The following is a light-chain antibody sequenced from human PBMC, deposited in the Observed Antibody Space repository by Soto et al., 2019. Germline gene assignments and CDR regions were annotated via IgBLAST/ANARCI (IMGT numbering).Light chain of an antibody. J-gene: IGLJ3*02. V-gene: IGLV2-11*01. Sequence: QSALTQPRSVSGSPGQSVTISCTGTNSDVGGYNFVSWYQQLPGKAPKLMISAVSQRPSGVPDRFSGSKSGNTASLTISGLQADDEADYLCCSYTASDIWVFGGGTKLTVL. CDR2: AVS. CDR1: NSDVGGYNF. CDR3: CSYTASDIWV.